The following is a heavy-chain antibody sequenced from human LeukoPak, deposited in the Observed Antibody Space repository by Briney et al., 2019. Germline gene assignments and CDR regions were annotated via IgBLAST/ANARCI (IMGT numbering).Heavy chain of an antibody. D-gene: IGHD2-21*01. CDR3: AKKHAFCGGDCYGLFDY. J-gene: IGHJ4*02. Sequence: ETLSLTCAVSGGSISSNTWWSWVRQAPGKGPEWVSSLSGNSAGIHYADSVKGRFTISRDNSKNTLYLQMNSLRAEDTAVYYCAKKHAFCGGDCYGLFDYWGQGTLVTVSS. V-gene: IGHV3-23*01. CDR2: LSGNSAGI. CDR1: GGSISSNT.